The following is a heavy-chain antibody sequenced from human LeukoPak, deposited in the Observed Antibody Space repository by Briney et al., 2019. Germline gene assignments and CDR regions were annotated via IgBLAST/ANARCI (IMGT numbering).Heavy chain of an antibody. J-gene: IGHJ3*02. V-gene: IGHV1-69*04. D-gene: IGHD1-26*01. CDR3: AREGDDGSGSLAFDI. Sequence: ASVKVSCKASGYTFTGSYMHWVRQAPGQGLEWMGRIIPILGIANYAQKFQGRVTITADKSTSTAYMELSSLRSEDTAVYYCAREGDDGSGSLAFDIWGQGTMVTVSS. CDR1: GYTFTGSY. CDR2: IIPILGIA.